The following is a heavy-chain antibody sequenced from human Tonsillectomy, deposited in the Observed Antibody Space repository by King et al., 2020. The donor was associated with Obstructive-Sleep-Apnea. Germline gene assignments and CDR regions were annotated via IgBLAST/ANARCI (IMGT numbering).Heavy chain of an antibody. J-gene: IGHJ3*02. CDR1: GFTLNNYA. D-gene: IGHD6-25*01. V-gene: IGHV3-64*01. CDR2: IGFYGNST. Sequence: EVQLVESGGGLVQPGGSLRLSCVASGFTLNNYAMHWVRQAPGKGLEYVSAIGFYGNSTYYAKSVKDRFTISSDNSKSTLYLQMGSLRPEDMAVYYCARVGAAVAFDIWGQGTMVTVSS. CDR3: ARVGAAVAFDI.